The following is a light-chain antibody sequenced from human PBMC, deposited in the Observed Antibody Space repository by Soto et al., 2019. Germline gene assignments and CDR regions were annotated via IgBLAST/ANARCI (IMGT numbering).Light chain of an antibody. J-gene: IGKJ5*01. V-gene: IGKV1-39*01. CDR3: QQSFSTVLT. CDR1: QSIGSS. Sequence: DIQMTQSPSSLSASVGDRVTITCRASQSIGSSLNWYQHRPGKAPKLLIYAASTLPSGVPSRFSGSGSGTDFSLTINSLQPEDFATYWCQQSFSTVLTFGQGTRLDIK. CDR2: AAS.